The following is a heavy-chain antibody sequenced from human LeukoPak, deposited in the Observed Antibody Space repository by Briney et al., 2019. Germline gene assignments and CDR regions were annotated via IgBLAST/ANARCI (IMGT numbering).Heavy chain of an antibody. V-gene: IGHV3-66*01. Sequence: GGSLRLSCAASGFNFSSYSMNWVRQAPGKGLVWVSVIYSGGSTYYADSVKGRFTISRDNSKNTLYLQMNSLRAEDTAVYYCARLRSGATTSDFDYWGQGTLVTVSS. D-gene: IGHD1-26*01. CDR3: ARLRSGATTSDFDY. CDR2: IYSGGST. CDR1: GFNFSSYS. J-gene: IGHJ4*02.